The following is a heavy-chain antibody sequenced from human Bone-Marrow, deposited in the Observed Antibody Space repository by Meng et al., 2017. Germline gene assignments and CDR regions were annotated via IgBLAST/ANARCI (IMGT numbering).Heavy chain of an antibody. CDR3: ARGPCSGGSCYVGNWFDP. CDR1: GFTFSSYV. CDR2: LTSSGGAT. J-gene: IGHJ5*02. Sequence: GESLKISCAASGFTFSSYVMSWVRQAPGKGLEWVSTLTSSGGATYYSDSVKGRFTISRDNSKNTLYLQMNSLRAEDTAVYYCARGPCSGGSCYVGNWFDPWGQGTLVTVSS. D-gene: IGHD2-15*01. V-gene: IGHV3-23*01.